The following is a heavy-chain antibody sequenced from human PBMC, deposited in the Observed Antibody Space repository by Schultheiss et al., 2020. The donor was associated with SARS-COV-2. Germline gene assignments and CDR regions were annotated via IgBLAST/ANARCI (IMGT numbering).Heavy chain of an antibody. Sequence: ASVKVSCKASGYTFTSYGISWVRQAPGKGLEWMGGFDPEDGETIYAQKFQGRVTMTEDTSTDTAYMELSSLRSEDTAVYYCATADSSGYYYNDYWGQGTLVTVSS. V-gene: IGHV1-24*01. CDR2: FDPEDGET. CDR1: GYTFTSYG. J-gene: IGHJ4*02. CDR3: ATADSSGYYYNDY. D-gene: IGHD3-22*01.